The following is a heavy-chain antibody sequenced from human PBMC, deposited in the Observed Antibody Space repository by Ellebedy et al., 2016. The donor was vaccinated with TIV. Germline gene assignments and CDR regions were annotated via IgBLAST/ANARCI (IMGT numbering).Heavy chain of an antibody. Sequence: GGSLRLXXAASGFTFSSYSMNWVRQAPGKGLEWVSYISSSSDPIYYADSVKGRFTISRDNFKSTLNLQMNSLRVEDTAVYYCARRLYSGGFNPWGQGTLVTVSS. CDR3: ARRLYSGGFNP. V-gene: IGHV3-48*04. J-gene: IGHJ5*02. CDR2: ISSSSDPI. D-gene: IGHD6-25*01. CDR1: GFTFSSYS.